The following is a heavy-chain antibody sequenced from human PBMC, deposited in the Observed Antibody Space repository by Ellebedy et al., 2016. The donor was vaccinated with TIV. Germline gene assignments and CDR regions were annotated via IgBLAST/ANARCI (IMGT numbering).Heavy chain of an antibody. D-gene: IGHD5-18*01. Sequence: GESLKISXAASGFTFSSSWMHWVCQAPEKGLEWVADIKCDGSEKYYVDSVKGRLTISRDNSKNTLYLQMNSPRAEDTALYYCANGGLYTGYSYRSWGQGTLVTVSS. CDR1: GFTFSSSW. CDR2: IKCDGSEK. CDR3: ANGGLYTGYSYRS. V-gene: IGHV3-52*01. J-gene: IGHJ5*02.